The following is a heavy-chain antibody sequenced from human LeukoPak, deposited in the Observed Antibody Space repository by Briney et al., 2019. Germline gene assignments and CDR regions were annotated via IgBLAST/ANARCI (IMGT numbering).Heavy chain of an antibody. J-gene: IGHJ3*02. CDR2: ISYDGSNK. CDR1: GFTFSSYA. CDR3: ARSDCSSTSCYRSDAFDI. Sequence: GGPLRLSCAASGFTFSSYAMHWVRQAPGKGLEWVAVISYDGSNKYYADSVKGRFTISRDNSKNTLYLQMNSLRAEDTAVYYCARSDCSSTSCYRSDAFDIWGQGTMVTVSS. D-gene: IGHD2-2*01. V-gene: IGHV3-30*04.